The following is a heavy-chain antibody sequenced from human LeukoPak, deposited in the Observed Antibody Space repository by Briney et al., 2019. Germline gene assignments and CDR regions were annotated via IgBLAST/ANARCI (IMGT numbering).Heavy chain of an antibody. D-gene: IGHD3-22*01. CDR3: ARRDSSGYSLYAFDI. CDR2: FYYSANT. CDR1: GGSIRTYS. J-gene: IGHJ3*02. Sequence: SETLSLTCTVSGGSIRTYSWSWIRRPPGKGLEWVGHFYYSANTDYNPSLKSRVTFSVDTSKNQFSLRLSSVTAADTAVYYCARRDSSGYSLYAFDIWGQGTMVTVSS. V-gene: IGHV4-59*08.